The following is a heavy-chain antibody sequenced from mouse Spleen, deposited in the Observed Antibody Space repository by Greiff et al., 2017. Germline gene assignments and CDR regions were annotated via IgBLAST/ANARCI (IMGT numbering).Heavy chain of an antibody. Sequence: EVQLVESGPELVKPGASVKISCKASGYSFTGYYMNWVKQSPEKSLEWIGEINPSTGGTTYNQKFKAKATLTVDKSSSTAYMQLKSLTSEDSAVYYCARRRIYYDYERNAMDYWGQGTSVTVSS. CDR1: GYSFTGYY. V-gene: IGHV1-42*01. J-gene: IGHJ4*01. D-gene: IGHD2-4*01. CDR2: INPSTGGT. CDR3: ARRRIYYDYERNAMDY.